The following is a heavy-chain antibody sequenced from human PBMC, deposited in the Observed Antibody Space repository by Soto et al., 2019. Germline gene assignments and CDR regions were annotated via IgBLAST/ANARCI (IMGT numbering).Heavy chain of an antibody. Sequence: EVQLLESGGGLVQPGGSLRLSCAASGFAFSSYVLSWVRQAPGKGLEWVSAISGSGGDTYYADSVRGRFTISRDNSKNTLYLQMNSLRAEDTAVFYCAKRSGEGYFDWWGQGTLVTVSS. D-gene: IGHD3-3*01. V-gene: IGHV3-23*01. CDR1: GFAFSSYV. CDR2: ISGSGGDT. J-gene: IGHJ4*02. CDR3: AKRSGEGYFDW.